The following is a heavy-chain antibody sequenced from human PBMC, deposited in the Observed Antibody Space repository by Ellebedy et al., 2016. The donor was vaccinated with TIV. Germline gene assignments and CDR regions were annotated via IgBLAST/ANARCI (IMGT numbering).Heavy chain of an antibody. CDR2: LSSDAVTK. D-gene: IGHD1-26*01. CDR3: AREFLGHAPASTDY. CDR1: GFNLRDYW. J-gene: IGHJ4*02. Sequence: GESLKISXAASGFNLRDYWMHWVRQAPGKGLVWVSRLSSDAVTKGYADSVKGRFTISRDNSKSVVYLEMNNLTTEDTATYYCAREFLGHAPASTDYWGQGTRVTVS. V-gene: IGHV3-74*01.